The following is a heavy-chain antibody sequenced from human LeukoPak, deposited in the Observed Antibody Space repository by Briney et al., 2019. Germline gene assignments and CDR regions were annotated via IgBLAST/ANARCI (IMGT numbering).Heavy chain of an antibody. CDR2: IKSKTDGGTT. CDR3: TTDYDILTGSKKPQSIDY. Sequence: GGSLRLSCAASGFTFSSSWMSWVRQAPGKGLEWVGRIKSKTDGGTTDYAAPVKGRFTISRDDSKNTLYLQMNSLKTEDTAVYYCTTDYDILTGSKKPQSIDYWGQGTLVTVSS. V-gene: IGHV3-15*01. J-gene: IGHJ4*02. CDR1: GFTFSSSW. D-gene: IGHD3-9*01.